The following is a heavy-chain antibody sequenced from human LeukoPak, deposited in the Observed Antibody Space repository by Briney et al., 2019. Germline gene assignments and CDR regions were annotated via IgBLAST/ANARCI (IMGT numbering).Heavy chain of an antibody. CDR2: INHSGSN. V-gene: IGHV4-34*01. J-gene: IGHJ4*02. CDR3: ATNTRYFDWLPDY. CDR1: GGSFSDYY. D-gene: IGHD3-9*01. Sequence: HPSETLSLTCAVYGGSFSDYYWSWIRQPPGKGVEWIGEINHSGSNNYNPSLKSRVTISVKTSKKQFASKKTYVDAADTAVYYCATNTRYFDWLPDYWGQGTVVTVSS.